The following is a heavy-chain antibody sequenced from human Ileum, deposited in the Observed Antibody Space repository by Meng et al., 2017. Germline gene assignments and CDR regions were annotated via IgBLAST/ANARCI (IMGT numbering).Heavy chain of an antibody. CDR2: ISNTGDNT. CDR3: GKEAAATYYTVDY. D-gene: IGHD1-26*01. Sequence: GESLKISCAASGFSFSRYDMRWVRQAPGKGLEWVSAISNTGDNTYYADSVKGRFTISRDNSKSTQYLQMNSLRAEDTAVYFCGKEAAATYYTVDYWGQGALVTVSS. CDR1: GFSFSRYD. J-gene: IGHJ4*02. V-gene: IGHV3-23*01.